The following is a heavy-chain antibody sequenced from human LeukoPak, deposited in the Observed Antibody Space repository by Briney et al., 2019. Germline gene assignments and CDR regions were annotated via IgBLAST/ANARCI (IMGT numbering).Heavy chain of an antibody. V-gene: IGHV3-23*01. CDR1: GFTFSSYA. CDR2: ISGSGGST. D-gene: IGHD2-21*02. CDR3: AKDLYHIVEVTLDY. Sequence: GGSLRLSCAASGFTFSSYAMSWVRQAPGKGLEWVSAISGSGGSTYYADSVKGRFTISRGNSKNTLYLQMNSLRAEDTAVYYCAKDLYHIVEVTLDYWGQGTLVTVSS. J-gene: IGHJ4*02.